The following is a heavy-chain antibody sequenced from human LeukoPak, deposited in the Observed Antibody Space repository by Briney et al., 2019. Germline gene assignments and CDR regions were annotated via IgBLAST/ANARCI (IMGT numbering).Heavy chain of an antibody. J-gene: IGHJ4*02. CDR1: GGSFSGYY. CDR2: INHSGST. V-gene: IGHV4-34*01. Sequence: PSETLSLTCAVYGGSFSGYYWSWIRQPPGKGLEWIGEINHSGSTNYNPSLKSRVTISVDTSKNQFSLKLSSVTAADTAVYYCARGGVYATRAGYWGQGTLVTVSS. D-gene: IGHD2-8*01. CDR3: ARGGVYATRAGY.